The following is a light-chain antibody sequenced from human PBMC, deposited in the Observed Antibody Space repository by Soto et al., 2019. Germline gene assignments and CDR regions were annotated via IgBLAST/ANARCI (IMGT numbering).Light chain of an antibody. CDR1: HDIGSD. CDR3: LQDHSSLT. V-gene: IGKV1-6*01. J-gene: IGKJ3*01. Sequence: AIQMTQSPASLSASVGDRVTITCRASHDIGSDLAWYQHKPGRAPKLLIYAASTLHSGVPSRFSGSGSGTDFILTLGSLQPEDFATYFCLQDHSSLTFGPGTKVDFK. CDR2: AAS.